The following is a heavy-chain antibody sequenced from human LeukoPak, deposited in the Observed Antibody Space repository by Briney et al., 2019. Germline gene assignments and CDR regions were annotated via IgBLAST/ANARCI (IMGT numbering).Heavy chain of an antibody. V-gene: IGHV4-39*01. CDR1: GGSISSSSYY. J-gene: IGHJ4*02. Sequence: SETLSLTCTVSGGSISSSSYYWGWIRQPAGKGLEWIGSIYYSGSTYYNPSFKSRVTISVDTSKNQFPLKLSSVTAADTAVYYCATSPFRGVIEPFDYWRQGTLVTVSS. CDR2: IYYSGST. CDR3: ATSPFRGVIEPFDY. D-gene: IGHD3-16*02.